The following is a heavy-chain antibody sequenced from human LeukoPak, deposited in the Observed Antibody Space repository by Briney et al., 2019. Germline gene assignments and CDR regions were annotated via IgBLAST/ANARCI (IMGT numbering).Heavy chain of an antibody. CDR1: GFTFSSYG. Sequence: PGRSLRLSCAASGFTFSSYGMHWVRQAPGKGLEWVALIWYDGSDIYYADSVKGRFIISRDNSKNTLYLQMNTLRAEDTAVYYCARGSAALYYFDFWGQGTLVTVPS. V-gene: IGHV3-33*01. CDR3: ARGSAALYYFDF. CDR2: IWYDGSDI. J-gene: IGHJ4*02. D-gene: IGHD2-2*01.